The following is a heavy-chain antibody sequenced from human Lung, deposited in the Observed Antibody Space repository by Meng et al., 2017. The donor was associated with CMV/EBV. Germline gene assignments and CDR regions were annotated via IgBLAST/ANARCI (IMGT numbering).Heavy chain of an antibody. CDR2: ISYNGSNK. CDR3: ARVELRLLEWSGFDY. CDR1: GFTFSSYA. J-gene: IGHJ4*02. D-gene: IGHD3-3*01. V-gene: IGHV3-30-3*01. Sequence: SCAASGFTFSSYAMHWVRQAPGKGLEWVSVISYNGSNKYYSDSVKGRFTISRDNSKNTLYLQMNSLRAEDTAVYYCARVELRLLEWSGFDYWGQGXLVTVSS.